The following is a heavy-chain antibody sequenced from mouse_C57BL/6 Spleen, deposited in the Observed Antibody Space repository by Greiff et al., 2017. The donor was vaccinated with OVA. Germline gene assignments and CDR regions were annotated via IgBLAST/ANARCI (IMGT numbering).Heavy chain of an antibody. V-gene: IGHV1-76*01. CDR2: IYPGSGNT. Sequence: QVQLKESGAELVRPGASVKLSCKASGYTFTDYYINWVKQRPGQGLEWIARIYPGSGNTYYNEKFTGKATLTAEKSSSTAYMQLSSLTSEDSAVYFCASGFDYWGQGTTLTVSS. CDR1: GYTFTDYY. J-gene: IGHJ2*01. CDR3: ASGFDY.